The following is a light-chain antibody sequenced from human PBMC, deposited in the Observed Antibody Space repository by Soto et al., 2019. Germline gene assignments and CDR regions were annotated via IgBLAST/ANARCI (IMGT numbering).Light chain of an antibody. Sequence: DIQMTQSPSSLSASVGDRVTISCRASQTVSTYLHWYHQKPGTAPRLLISRASSVRTGVPPRFSGSGSGRDFTLTISSLRPEDSGTYFCQQSYSSPWTFGPGTKVEI. V-gene: IGKV1-39*01. CDR2: RAS. J-gene: IGKJ1*01. CDR1: QTVSTY. CDR3: QQSYSSPWT.